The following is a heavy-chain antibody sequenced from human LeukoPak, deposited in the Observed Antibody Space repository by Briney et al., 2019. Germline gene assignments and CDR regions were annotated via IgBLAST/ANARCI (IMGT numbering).Heavy chain of an antibody. CDR1: GFTFNSHE. J-gene: IGHJ4*02. CDR3: AREINGDYFDY. V-gene: IGHV3-48*03. CDR2: ITSSGGIT. D-gene: IGHD4-17*01. Sequence: GGSLRFSCAASGFTFNSHEMHWVRQAPGKGLEWVSYITSSGGITYYADSVKGRFTVSRDNAKNSLFLQMNSLRAEDTAVYYCAREINGDYFDYWGQGTLVTVS.